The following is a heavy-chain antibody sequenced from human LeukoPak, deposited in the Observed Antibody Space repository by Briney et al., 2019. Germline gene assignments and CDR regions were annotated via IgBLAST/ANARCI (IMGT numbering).Heavy chain of an antibody. CDR2: IYYSGSS. CDR3: ARLLGSPRIRFDY. D-gene: IGHD1-14*01. V-gene: IGHV4-59*08. J-gene: IGHJ4*02. Sequence: PSETLSLTCTVSGGSISGYYWSWIRQPPGKGLEWIGYIYYSGSSNYNPSLKSRVTISVDTSKNKFSLRLSSVTAADTAVYYCARLLGSPRIRFDYWGQGTLVTVSS. CDR1: GGSISGYY.